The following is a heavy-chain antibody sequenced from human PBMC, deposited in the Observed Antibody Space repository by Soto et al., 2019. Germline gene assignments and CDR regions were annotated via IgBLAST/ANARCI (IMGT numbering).Heavy chain of an antibody. J-gene: IGHJ4*02. CDR3: AKIGIPDYYDSSGYAY. D-gene: IGHD3-22*01. CDR1: GFTFSSYG. Sequence: GGSLRLSCAASGFTFSSYGMHWVRQAPGKGLEWVALISYDGSNKYYADSVKGRFTISRDNSESTLYLQMNSLRAEDTAVYYCAKIGIPDYYDSSGYAYWGQGALVTVSS. V-gene: IGHV3-30*18. CDR2: ISYDGSNK.